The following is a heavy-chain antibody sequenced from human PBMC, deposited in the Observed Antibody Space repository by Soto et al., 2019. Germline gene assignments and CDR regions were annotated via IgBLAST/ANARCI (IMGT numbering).Heavy chain of an antibody. Sequence: QEPLMQSGTEVKRPGASVKVSCKSSGYSFTGYYLHWVRQAPGQGPEWMGWIFPKSGGTRSAQKFQGRVTMTRDTSISTAYMELKSLRSDDTAVYFCAREGMFHYETKDYYPSTYGLDVWGQGTTVTVSS. J-gene: IGHJ6*02. V-gene: IGHV1-2*02. CDR3: AREGMFHYETKDYYPSTYGLDV. CDR2: IFPKSGGT. CDR1: GYSFTGYY. D-gene: IGHD3-16*01.